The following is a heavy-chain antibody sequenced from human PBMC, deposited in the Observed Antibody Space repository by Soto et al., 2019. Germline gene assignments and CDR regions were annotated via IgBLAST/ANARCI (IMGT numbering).Heavy chain of an antibody. Sequence: SETLSLTCTVSGGSISSEGYYWSWFRQLPGKGLEWIGDIYYSGTTYHNPSLRSRLTISGDASKNQFSLKLSSVTAADTALYYCARGRGYSYGPYYFDYWGQGTLVTVS. CDR3: ARGRGYSYGPYYFDY. CDR2: IYYSGTT. CDR1: GGSISSEGYY. J-gene: IGHJ4*02. D-gene: IGHD5-18*01. V-gene: IGHV4-31*03.